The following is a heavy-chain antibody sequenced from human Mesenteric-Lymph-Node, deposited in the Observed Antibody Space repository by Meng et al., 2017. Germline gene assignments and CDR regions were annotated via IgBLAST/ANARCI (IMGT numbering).Heavy chain of an antibody. CDR2: ISSSSSYI. V-gene: IGHV3-21*01. J-gene: IGHJ4*02. CDR3: ASGSSYYFDY. CDR1: GGTFSSYS. D-gene: IGHD6-6*01. Sequence: SCKASGGTFSSYSMNWVRQAPGKGLEWVSSISSSSSYIYYADSVKGRFTISRDNAKNSLYLQMNSLRAEDTAVYYCASGSSYYFDYWGQGTLVTVSS.